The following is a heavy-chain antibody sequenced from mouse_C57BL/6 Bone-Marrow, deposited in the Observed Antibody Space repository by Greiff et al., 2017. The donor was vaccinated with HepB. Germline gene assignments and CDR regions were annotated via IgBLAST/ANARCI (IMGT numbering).Heavy chain of an antibody. CDR2: IYPGNSDT. D-gene: IGHD2-4*01. Sequence: VQLQQPGAELVKPGASVRLSCKASGYTFPSYWMHWVKQRPGQGLEWIGAIYPGNSDTIYNQKFKGKAKLTAVTSASTAYMELSSLTNEDSAVYYCTRGKKNYDYDEGFAYWGQGTLVTVSA. J-gene: IGHJ3*01. CDR3: TRGKKNYDYDEGFAY. V-gene: IGHV1-5*01. CDR1: GYTFPSYW.